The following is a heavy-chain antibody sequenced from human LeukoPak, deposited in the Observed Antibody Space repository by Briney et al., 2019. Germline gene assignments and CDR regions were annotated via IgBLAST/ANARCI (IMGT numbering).Heavy chain of an antibody. D-gene: IGHD3-22*01. CDR2: INTNTGNP. CDR3: GRGDYETHGYQTR. CDR1: GYIFTSYV. Sequence: GASVKVSCKASGYIFTSYVLHWVRQAPGQGLEWMGWINTNTGNPTYAQGFTGRFVFSLDTSVSTAYLQISSLKADDTAMYYCGRGDYETHGYQTRWGQGTLVTVSS. V-gene: IGHV7-4-1*02. J-gene: IGHJ4*02.